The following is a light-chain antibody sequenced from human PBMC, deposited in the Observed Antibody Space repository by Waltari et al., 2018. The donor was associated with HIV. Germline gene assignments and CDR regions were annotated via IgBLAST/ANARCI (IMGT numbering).Light chain of an antibody. CDR2: EVT. Sequence: QSALTQPPSASGSPGQSVTISCTGTSNDVGASDHVSWYQQHPGRAPKLLIYEVTKRPSGVPDRFSGSKSGNTASLTVSGLQAEDDGHYYCTSYVDNYVVFFGGGTKLTVL. V-gene: IGLV2-8*01. CDR1: SNDVGASDH. J-gene: IGLJ2*01. CDR3: TSYVDNYVVF.